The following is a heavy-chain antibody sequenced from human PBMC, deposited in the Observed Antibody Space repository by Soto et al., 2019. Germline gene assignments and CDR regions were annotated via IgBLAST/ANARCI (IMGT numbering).Heavy chain of an antibody. CDR2: ISSISSYI. D-gene: IGHD4-17*01. Sequence: EVQLVESGGGLVKPGGSLRLSCAASGFTFSSYSMNWVRQAPGKGLEWVSSISSISSYIYYADSGKGRFTISRDNAKNSRAPQINIFSGEDTDVYYCARETTVSTTFDFWGQGNMVNVSS. J-gene: IGHJ4*02. V-gene: IGHV3-21*01. CDR3: ARETTVSTTFDF. CDR1: GFTFSSYS.